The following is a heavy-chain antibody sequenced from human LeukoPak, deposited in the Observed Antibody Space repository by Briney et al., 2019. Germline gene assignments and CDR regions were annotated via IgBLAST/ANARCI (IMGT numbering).Heavy chain of an antibody. CDR1: GFTFSSYA. D-gene: IGHD3-22*01. CDR3: ARGNDYDSSGYINWFDP. J-gene: IGHJ5*02. Sequence: GGSLRLSCAASGFTFSSYAMHWVRRAPGKGLEWVAVISYDGSNKYYADSVKGRFTISRDNSKNTLYLQMNSLRAEDTAVYYCARGNDYDSSGYINWFDPWGQGTLVTVSS. V-gene: IGHV3-30-3*01. CDR2: ISYDGSNK.